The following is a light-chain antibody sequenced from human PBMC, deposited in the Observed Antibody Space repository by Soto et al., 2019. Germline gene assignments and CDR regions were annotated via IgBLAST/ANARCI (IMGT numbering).Light chain of an antibody. Sequence: QSVLTQPPSASGTPGQRVTISCSGSSSSIGSNTVNWYQQLPGTAPNLLIYSNNQRPSGVPDRFSGSKSGTSASLAISGLQSEDEADYDCAAWDHSLNGYVFGTGTKVTVL. CDR2: SNN. CDR1: SSSIGSNT. V-gene: IGLV1-44*01. J-gene: IGLJ1*01. CDR3: AAWDHSLNGYV.